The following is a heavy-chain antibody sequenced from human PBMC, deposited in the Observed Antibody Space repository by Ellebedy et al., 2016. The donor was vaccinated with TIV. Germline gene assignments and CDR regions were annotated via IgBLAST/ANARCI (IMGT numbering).Heavy chain of an antibody. Sequence: GGSLRLXXAASGFTFSSYAMHWVRQAPGKGLEWVAVISYDGSNKYYADSVKGRFTISRDNSKNTLYLQMNSLRAEDTAVYYCARDRSATTVVTSMDVWGQGTTVTVSS. CDR3: ARDRSATTVVTSMDV. V-gene: IGHV3-30-3*01. D-gene: IGHD4-23*01. J-gene: IGHJ6*02. CDR1: GFTFSSYA. CDR2: ISYDGSNK.